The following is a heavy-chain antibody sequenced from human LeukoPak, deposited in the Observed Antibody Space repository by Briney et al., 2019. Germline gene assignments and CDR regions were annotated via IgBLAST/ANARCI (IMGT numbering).Heavy chain of an antibody. J-gene: IGHJ4*02. CDR2: ISSSSSYI. V-gene: IGHV3-21*01. CDR1: GSTFSNYS. D-gene: IGHD1-7*01. Sequence: PGGSLRLSCAASGSTFSNYSMNWVRQAPGKGLEWASCISSSSSYIYYADSVKGRFTISRDNAKNSLYLQMNSLRAEDTAVYYCARAHNWKYGSFDFWGQGTLVTVSS. CDR3: ARAHNWKYGSFDF.